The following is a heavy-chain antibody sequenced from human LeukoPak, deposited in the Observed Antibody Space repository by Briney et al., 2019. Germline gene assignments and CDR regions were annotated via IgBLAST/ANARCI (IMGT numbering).Heavy chain of an antibody. Sequence: SETLSLTCAVYGGSFSGYYWSWIRQPPGKGLEWIGEINHSGSTNYNPSLKSRVTISVDTSKNQFSLKLSSVTAADTAVYYCASADGYSYGYGDAFDIWGQGTMVTVSS. D-gene: IGHD5-18*01. CDR3: ASADGYSYGYGDAFDI. J-gene: IGHJ3*02. CDR1: GGSFSGYY. V-gene: IGHV4-34*01. CDR2: INHSGST.